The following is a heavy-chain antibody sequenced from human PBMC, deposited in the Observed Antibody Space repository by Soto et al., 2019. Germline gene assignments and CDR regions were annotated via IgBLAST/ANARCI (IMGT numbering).Heavy chain of an antibody. Sequence: QVQLVQSGAEVKKPGASVKVSCKASGDTLTSYGIIWVRQVTGQGLEGMGWISAYSGNTKYAQKLQGRDTMTPATSTRTVYLAQRSLRYDDTAGYYCERDLPGYDIRLNWFATWTEGTLITVSS. CDR1: GDTLTSYG. CDR3: ERDLPGYDIRLNWFAT. J-gene: IGHJ5*02. V-gene: IGHV1-18*01. D-gene: IGHD3-9*01. CDR2: ISAYSGNT.